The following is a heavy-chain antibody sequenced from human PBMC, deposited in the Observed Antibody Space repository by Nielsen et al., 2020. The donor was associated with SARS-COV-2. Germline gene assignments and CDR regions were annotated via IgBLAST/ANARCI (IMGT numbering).Heavy chain of an antibody. Sequence: SLKISCAASGFTFDEYAMHWVRQAPGKGLEWVSGISWNSGSIGYADSVKGRYTISRDSSQNTVYLQMSSLRPEDTAMYYCVKGKWLGDSWGQGTLVTVSS. CDR2: ISWNSGSI. J-gene: IGHJ4*02. D-gene: IGHD6-19*01. CDR1: GFTFDEYA. V-gene: IGHV3-9*01. CDR3: VKGKWLGDS.